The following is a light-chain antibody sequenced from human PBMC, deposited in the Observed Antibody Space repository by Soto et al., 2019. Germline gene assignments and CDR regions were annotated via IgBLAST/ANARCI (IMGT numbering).Light chain of an antibody. CDR3: QQGYSAPPT. V-gene: IGKV1-39*01. Sequence: DIQLTQSPASLSSSLLDIVTITCRASQPISNYLNWYQHKPGNAPKLLISPASSFQSDVPSRFSGSGSGTDFTLTIDSLQPEDFATYYCQQGYSAPPTFGGGTKVDIK. J-gene: IGKJ4*01. CDR1: QPISNY. CDR2: PAS.